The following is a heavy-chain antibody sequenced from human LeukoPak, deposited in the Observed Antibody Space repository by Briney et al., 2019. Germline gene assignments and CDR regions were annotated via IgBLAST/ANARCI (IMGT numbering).Heavy chain of an antibody. Sequence: GGSLRLSCAASGFTFSSYSMNWVRQAPGRWLEWVSSISSSSSYIYYADSVKGRPTISRDNAKNSLYLQMNSLRAEDTAVYYCARANYGGNSGDFDYWGQGTLVTVSS. J-gene: IGHJ4*02. CDR3: ARANYGGNSGDFDY. CDR2: ISSSSSYI. V-gene: IGHV3-21*01. CDR1: GFTFSSYS. D-gene: IGHD4-23*01.